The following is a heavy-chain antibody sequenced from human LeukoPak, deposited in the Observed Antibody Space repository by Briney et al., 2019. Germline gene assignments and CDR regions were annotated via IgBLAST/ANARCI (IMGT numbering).Heavy chain of an antibody. D-gene: IGHD2-2*01. CDR1: GFTFSSYA. V-gene: IGHV3-23*01. CDR3: EKVVCSSTSCYGGDNAFDI. J-gene: IGHJ3*02. CDR2: ISGSGGST. Sequence: GGSLRPSCAASGFTFSSYAMSCVRQAPGKGLEWVSAISGSGGSTYYADSVKGRVTISRYNSKNTLYMKMKSLSAEDRAVYSCEKVVCSSTSCYGGDNAFDIWGKGTMVTVSS.